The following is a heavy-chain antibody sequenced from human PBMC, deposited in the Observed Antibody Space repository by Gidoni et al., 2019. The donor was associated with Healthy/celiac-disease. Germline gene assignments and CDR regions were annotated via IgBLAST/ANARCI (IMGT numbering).Heavy chain of an antibody. J-gene: IGHJ5*02. D-gene: IGHD3-16*01. CDR3: AREEARSQGGWFDP. Sequence: QVQLVQSGAAVKKPGSSVKVSCKASGGTFSSYAISWVRQAPGQGLEWMGGIIPLFGTANYAQKFQSRVTITADESTSTAYMEMSSLRSEDTAVYYCAREEARSQGGWFDPWGQGTLVAVSS. CDR2: IIPLFGTA. CDR1: GGTFSSYA. V-gene: IGHV1-69*01.